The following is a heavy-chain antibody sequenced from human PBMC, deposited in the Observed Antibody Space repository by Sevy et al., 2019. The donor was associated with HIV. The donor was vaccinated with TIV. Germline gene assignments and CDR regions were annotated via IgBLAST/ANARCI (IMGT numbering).Heavy chain of an antibody. Sequence: GGSLRLSCAASGLSFTNYAISWVRQAPGKGLEWVSVITSDGYSTYYADSVKGRFTISRDNSKNTVFLQMNSLRAEDTAVYYCAKEKHYDSSYAMDVWGQGTTVTVSS. D-gene: IGHD3-22*01. CDR2: ITSDGYST. J-gene: IGHJ6*02. CDR3: AKEKHYDSSYAMDV. CDR1: GLSFTNYA. V-gene: IGHV3-23*01.